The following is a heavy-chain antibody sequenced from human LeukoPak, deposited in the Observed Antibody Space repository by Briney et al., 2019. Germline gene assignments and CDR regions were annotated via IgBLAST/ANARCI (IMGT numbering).Heavy chain of an antibody. V-gene: IGHV4-61*02. D-gene: IGHD3-22*01. CDR1: GASISSGTHS. J-gene: IGHJ4*02. CDR3: ARYSGFHVGCFDS. Sequence: SEPLSLTCTVSGASISSGTHSWSWIRQPPGKGLEWIGRMSTSGSTFYNPSLKSRVTMSVDTSKKQFSLRLNSVTAADTAVYYCARYSGFHVGCFDSWTQGNLVTVSS. CDR2: MSTSGST.